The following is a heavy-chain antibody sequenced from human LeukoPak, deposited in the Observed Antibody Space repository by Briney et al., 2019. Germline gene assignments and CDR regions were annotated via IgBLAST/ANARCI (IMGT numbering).Heavy chain of an antibody. Sequence: GGSLRLSCVASGFSFRSYWMSWVRQAPGKGLECVAKIKPDGSDKFYEDSVKGRFTISRDNAKNSLYLQMDSLTAEDTAVYYCAREDFWRFDYWGQGTMVTASS. J-gene: IGHJ4*02. CDR3: AREDFWRFDY. V-gene: IGHV3-7*01. CDR2: IKPDGSDK. D-gene: IGHD3-3*01. CDR1: GFSFRSYW.